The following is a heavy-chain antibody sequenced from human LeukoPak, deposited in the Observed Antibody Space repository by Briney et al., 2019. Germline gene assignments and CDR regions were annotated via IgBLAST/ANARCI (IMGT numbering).Heavy chain of an antibody. CDR3: AGAYSGSYIRY. D-gene: IGHD1-26*01. CDR1: GGSFSGYY. J-gene: IGHJ4*02. CDR2: INHSGST. Sequence: PSETLSLTCAVYGGSFSGYYWSWIRQPPGKGLEWIGEINHSGSTNYNPSLKSRVTISVDTSKNQFSLKLSSVTAADTAVYYCAGAYSGSYIRYWGQGTLVTVSS. V-gene: IGHV4-34*01.